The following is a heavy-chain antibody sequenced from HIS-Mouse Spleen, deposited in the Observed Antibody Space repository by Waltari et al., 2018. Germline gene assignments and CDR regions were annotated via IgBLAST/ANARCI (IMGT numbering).Heavy chain of an antibody. CDR1: GGSISSSSYY. D-gene: IGHD6-13*01. CDR3: AREIPYSSSWYDWYFDL. Sequence: QLQLQESGPGLVKPSETLSLTCPVSGGSISSSSYYWCWTRQPPGKGLEWIGGIYYSGSTYYNPSLKSRVTISVDTSKNQFSLKLSSVTAADTAVYYCAREIPYSSSWYDWYFDLWGRGTLVTVSS. J-gene: IGHJ2*01. CDR2: IYYSGST. V-gene: IGHV4-39*07.